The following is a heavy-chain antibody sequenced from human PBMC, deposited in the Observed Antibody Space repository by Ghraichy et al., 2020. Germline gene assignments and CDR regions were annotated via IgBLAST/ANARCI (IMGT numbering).Heavy chain of an antibody. D-gene: IGHD6-6*01. CDR3: ARGHSSSPTAGGYYYYMDV. J-gene: IGHJ6*03. CDR1: GGSFSGYS. Sequence: SETLSLTCAVYGGSFSGYSWSWIRQPPGKGLEWIGEINHSGNTNYNPSLKSRVTISVDTSKNQFSLKLSSVTAADTAVYYCARGHSSSPTAGGYYYYMDVWGKGTTVTVSS. V-gene: IGHV4-34*01. CDR2: INHSGNT.